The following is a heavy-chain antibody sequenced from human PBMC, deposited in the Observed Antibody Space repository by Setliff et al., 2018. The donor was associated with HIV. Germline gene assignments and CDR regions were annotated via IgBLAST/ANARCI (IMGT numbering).Heavy chain of an antibody. J-gene: IGHJ5*02. D-gene: IGHD3-22*01. CDR1: GYSISSSHW. CDR2: IYYSGST. V-gene: IGHV4-28*06. Sequence: SETLSLTCAVSGYSISSSHWWGWIRQPPGKGLEWIGYIYYSGSTNYNPSLKSRATMSVDTSNNRFSLKLSSVTALDTAVYYCASRVYYYDSNNFLREEGFDPWGQGTLVTVSS. CDR3: ASRVYYYDSNNFLREEGFDP.